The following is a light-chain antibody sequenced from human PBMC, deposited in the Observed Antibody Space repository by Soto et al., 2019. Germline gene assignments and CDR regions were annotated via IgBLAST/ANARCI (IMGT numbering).Light chain of an antibody. V-gene: IGLV4-69*01. CDR3: QTWGTGIMV. J-gene: IGLJ2*01. CDR2: LNSDGSH. CDR1: SGHSSYA. Sequence: QLVLTQSPSASASLGVSVKLTCTLSSGHSSYAIAWHQQQPEKGPRSLMKLNSDGSHPKGDGIPDRFSGSSSGAERYLTISSLQSEDEADYYCQTWGTGIMVFGGGTKLTVL.